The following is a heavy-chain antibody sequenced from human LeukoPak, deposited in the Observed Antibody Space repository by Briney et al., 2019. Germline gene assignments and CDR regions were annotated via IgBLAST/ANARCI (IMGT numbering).Heavy chain of an antibody. Sequence: RAGRSLRLSCAASGFTFSNAWMSWVRQAPGKGLEWVGRIKSKTDGGTTDYAAPVKGRFTISRDDSKNTLYLQMNSLKTEDTAVYYCTTVRTGARHLFDYWGQGTLVTVSS. J-gene: IGHJ4*02. CDR3: TTVRTGARHLFDY. CDR2: IKSKTDGGTT. D-gene: IGHD1-26*01. V-gene: IGHV3-15*01. CDR1: GFTFSNAW.